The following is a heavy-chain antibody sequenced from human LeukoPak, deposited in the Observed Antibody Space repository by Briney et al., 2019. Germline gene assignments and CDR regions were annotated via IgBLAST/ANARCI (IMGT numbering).Heavy chain of an antibody. D-gene: IGHD1-26*01. V-gene: IGHV5-51*01. CDR1: GYSFTSHW. J-gene: IGHJ4*02. Sequence: GESLKISCKGSGYSFTSHWIGWVSQMPGEDVEWMGIIYIGDSDTRYSPSFQGQVTISADKSMSTAYLQWSSLKASDTAMYYCARRQAGATVDYWGQGTLVTVSS. CDR3: ARRQAGATVDY. CDR2: IYIGDSDT.